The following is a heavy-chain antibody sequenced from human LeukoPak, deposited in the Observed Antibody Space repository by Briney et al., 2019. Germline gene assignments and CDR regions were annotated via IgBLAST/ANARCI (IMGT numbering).Heavy chain of an antibody. J-gene: IGHJ5*02. CDR1: GFTFSSYG. CDR2: ISGSGGST. V-gene: IGHV3-23*01. CDR3: ARVNYGSGSYRENWFDP. D-gene: IGHD3-10*01. Sequence: GGSLRLSCAASGFTFSSYGMSWVRQAPGKGLEWVSAISGSGGSTYYADSVKGRFTISRDNSKNTLYLQMNSLGAEDTAVYYCARVNYGSGSYRENWFDPWGQGTLVTVSS.